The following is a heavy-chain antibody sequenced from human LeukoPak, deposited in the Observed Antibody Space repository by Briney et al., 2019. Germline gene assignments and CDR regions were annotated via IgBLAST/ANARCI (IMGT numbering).Heavy chain of an antibody. CDR2: IFSDGSS. J-gene: IGHJ4*02. CDR1: GFTVSNYY. V-gene: IGHV3-53*01. D-gene: IGHD4-17*01. CDR3: ARGTSVTPDY. Sequence: PGGSLRLPCAASGFTVSNYYMSWVRQAPGKGLVWVSVIFSDGSSYYADSVKGRFTISRDRSKNTLYLQMNSLRAEDTAVYYCARGTSVTPDYWGQGTLVTVSS.